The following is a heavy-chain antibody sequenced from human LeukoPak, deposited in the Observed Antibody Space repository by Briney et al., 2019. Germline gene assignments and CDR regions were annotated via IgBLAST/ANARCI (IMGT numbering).Heavy chain of an antibody. J-gene: IGHJ4*02. CDR2: IIPIFGTA. Sequence: SVKVSCKASGGTFSGYAISWVRQAPGQGLEWMGGIIPIFGTANYAQKFQGRVTITADESTSTAYMELSSLRSEDTAVYYCARLGDILTGHPFDYWGQGTLVTVSS. CDR3: ARLGDILTGHPFDY. CDR1: GGTFSGYA. V-gene: IGHV1-69*13. D-gene: IGHD3-9*01.